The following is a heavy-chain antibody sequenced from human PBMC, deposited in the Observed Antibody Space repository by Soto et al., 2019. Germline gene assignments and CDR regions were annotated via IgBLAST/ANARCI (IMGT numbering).Heavy chain of an antibody. D-gene: IGHD3-9*01. CDR3: ARVTILTGYFLWGEHFDY. CDR2: IYPGDSDT. Sequence: PGESLKISCKGSGYSFTSYWIGWVRQMPGKGLEWMGIIYPGDSDTRYSPSFQGQVTISADKSISTAYLQWSSLKASDTAMYYCARVTILTGYFLWGEHFDYWGQGTLVTVSS. J-gene: IGHJ4*02. CDR1: GYSFTSYW. V-gene: IGHV5-51*01.